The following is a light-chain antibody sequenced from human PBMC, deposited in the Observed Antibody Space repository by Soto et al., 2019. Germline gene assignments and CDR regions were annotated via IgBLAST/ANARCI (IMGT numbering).Light chain of an antibody. Sequence: QSALTQPASVSGSPGQSVTISCTGTSSDIGAYNYVSWYQHHPGKGPKLIIYDLTHRPSGVSTRFSGSTSGNTASLTISGLQTEDEADYYCSSFTITSIRGVFGGGTKLTVL. V-gene: IGLV2-14*03. CDR3: SSFTITSIRGV. CDR1: SSDIGAYNY. CDR2: DLT. J-gene: IGLJ2*01.